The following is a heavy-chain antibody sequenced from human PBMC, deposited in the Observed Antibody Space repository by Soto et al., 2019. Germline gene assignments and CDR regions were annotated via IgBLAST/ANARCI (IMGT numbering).Heavy chain of an antibody. CDR3: AREGVQEGYFDY. J-gene: IGHJ4*02. Sequence: SETLSLTCPLSGGSISSYYWWWVRQPPGKGLEWIGYIYYSGSTDYNPSLKSRVTISVDTSKNQFSLKLSSVTAADTAVYYCAREGVQEGYFDYWGQGTLVTVSS. CDR1: GGSISSYY. CDR2: IYYSGST. V-gene: IGHV4-59*01. D-gene: IGHD3-10*01.